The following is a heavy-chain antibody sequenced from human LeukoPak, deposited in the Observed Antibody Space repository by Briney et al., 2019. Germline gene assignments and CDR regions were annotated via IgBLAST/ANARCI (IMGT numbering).Heavy chain of an antibody. D-gene: IGHD6-19*01. Sequence: SETPSLTCTVSGGSISGYYWSWIRQPAGKGLEWMGRIDTSGSTDYNPSLKSRVTMSVDTSKNQFSLKVNSVTAADTAMYYCARDHNSGWYPGHYWGQGTLVTVSS. V-gene: IGHV4-4*07. CDR1: GGSISGYY. J-gene: IGHJ4*02. CDR3: ARDHNSGWYPGHY. CDR2: IDTSGST.